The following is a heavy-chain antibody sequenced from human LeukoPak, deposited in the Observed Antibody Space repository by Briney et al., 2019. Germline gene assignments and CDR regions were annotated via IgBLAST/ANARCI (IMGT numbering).Heavy chain of an antibody. Sequence: PSETLSLTCTVSGGSISTSNYYWGWIRQPPGKGLEWIGEINHSGSTNYSPSLKSRVTISVDTSKNQFSLKLSSVTAADTAVYYCARGTSGGYYYGSGSYYNFMHYYYYMDVWGKGTTVTVSS. CDR1: GGSISTSNYY. V-gene: IGHV4-39*07. D-gene: IGHD3-10*01. CDR3: ARGTSGGYYYGSGSYYNFMHYYYYMDV. CDR2: INHSGST. J-gene: IGHJ6*03.